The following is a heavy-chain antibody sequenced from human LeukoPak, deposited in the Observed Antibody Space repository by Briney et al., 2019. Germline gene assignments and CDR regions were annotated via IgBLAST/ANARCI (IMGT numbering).Heavy chain of an antibody. Sequence: ASVKVSCKAFGYTFTTYAMNWVRQAPGQGLEWMGWINTNTGNPTYAQGFTGRFVFSLDTSVSTAYLQISSLKAEDTAVYYCARDDGAHYYDSSGYYGWFDPWGQGTLVTVPS. V-gene: IGHV7-4-1*02. D-gene: IGHD3-22*01. CDR1: GYTFTTYA. CDR2: INTNTGNP. J-gene: IGHJ5*02. CDR3: ARDDGAHYYDSSGYYGWFDP.